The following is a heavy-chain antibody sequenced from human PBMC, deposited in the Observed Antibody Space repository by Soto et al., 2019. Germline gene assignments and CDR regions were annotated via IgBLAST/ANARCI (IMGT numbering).Heavy chain of an antibody. CDR3: ARVPGIAVAGTPDY. D-gene: IGHD6-19*01. CDR1: GGTFSSYA. CDR2: IIPIFGTA. J-gene: IGHJ4*02. V-gene: IGHV1-69*13. Sequence: AVKVSCKACGGTFSSYAISWVRQAPGQGLEWMGGIIPIFGTANYAQKFQGRVTITADESTSTAYMELSSLRSEDTAVYYCARVPGIAVAGTPDYWGQGTLVTVSS.